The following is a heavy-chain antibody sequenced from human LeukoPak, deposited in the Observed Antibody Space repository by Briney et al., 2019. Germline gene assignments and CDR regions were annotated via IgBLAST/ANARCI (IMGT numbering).Heavy chain of an antibody. CDR3: ARGSRITIFGVVTMVDY. CDR1: GFSFGGHS. CDR2: ISIGSRDI. Sequence: GGSLRLSCAGSGFSFGGHSMNWVRQAPGKGLEWLSSISIGSRDIYYADLVKGRFTISRDNSKNTLYLQMNSLRAEDTAVYYCARGSRITIFGVVTMVDYWGQGTLVTVSS. V-gene: IGHV3-21*01. J-gene: IGHJ4*02. D-gene: IGHD3-3*01.